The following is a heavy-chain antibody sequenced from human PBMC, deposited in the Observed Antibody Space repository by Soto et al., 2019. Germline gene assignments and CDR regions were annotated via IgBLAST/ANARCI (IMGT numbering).Heavy chain of an antibody. Sequence: QVQLQESGPGLVKPSQTLSLTCTVSGGSISSGGYSWSWIRQHPGKGLEWIGDIYYSGSTYYNPSLTSRFTISVDTSKNQFSLKLSSVTAADTAVYYCARVGGGSSSWPFDYWGQGTLVTVSS. V-gene: IGHV4-31*03. CDR2: IYYSGST. CDR3: ARVGGGSSSWPFDY. CDR1: GGSISSGGYS. D-gene: IGHD6-13*01. J-gene: IGHJ4*02.